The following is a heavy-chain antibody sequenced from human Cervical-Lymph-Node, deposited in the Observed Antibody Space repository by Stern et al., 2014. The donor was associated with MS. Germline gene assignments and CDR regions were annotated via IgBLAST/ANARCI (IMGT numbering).Heavy chain of an antibody. CDR1: GFIFSDYA. V-gene: IGHV3-23*04. CDR3: ARAGGIAIFGLVRGIDDYYYGLDV. Sequence: VQLVESGGDLAQPGGSLRLSCAASGFIFSDYAMTWVRQAPGKGLEWVSGISGRGGTTYKADSVKGRFTISRDNSDNTLYLQMNSLRAEDTAVYYCARAGGIAIFGLVRGIDDYYYGLDVWGQGTTVTVSS. D-gene: IGHD3-3*01. J-gene: IGHJ6*02. CDR2: ISGRGGTT.